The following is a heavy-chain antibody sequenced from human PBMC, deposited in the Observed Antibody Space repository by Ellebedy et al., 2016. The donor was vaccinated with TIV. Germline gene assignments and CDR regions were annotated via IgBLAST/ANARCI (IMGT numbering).Heavy chain of an antibody. J-gene: IGHJ4*02. V-gene: IGHV3-23*01. D-gene: IGHD3-10*01. CDR1: GFTFSSYA. CDR3: AKVGALWFGDHYYFDY. Sequence: GGSLRLXXAASGFTFSSYAMSWVRQAPGKGLEWVSAISVSGGSTYYADSVKGRFTISRDNSQNTLYLQMNSLRAEDTAVYYCAKVGALWFGDHYYFDYWGQGTLVTVSS. CDR2: ISVSGGST.